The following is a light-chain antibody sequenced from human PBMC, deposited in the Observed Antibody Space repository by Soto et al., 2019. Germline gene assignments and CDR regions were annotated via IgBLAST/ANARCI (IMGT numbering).Light chain of an antibody. CDR1: QGVYSSL. V-gene: IGKV3-20*01. CDR2: GAS. J-gene: IGKJ5*01. CDR3: QQYGNAPIT. Sequence: ETVLQPFPGTLFLSPGERATLFCRDTQGVYSSLFAWYQQTPRQATRLLICGASSKATGIPDMISGSGSGTDFTLSISRQEVEDFAVYHCQQYGNAPITFGQGTRLEI.